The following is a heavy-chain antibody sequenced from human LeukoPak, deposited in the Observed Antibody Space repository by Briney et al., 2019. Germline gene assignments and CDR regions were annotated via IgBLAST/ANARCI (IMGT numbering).Heavy chain of an antibody. CDR1: GGSISSSSYY. CDR2: IYYSGST. D-gene: IGHD6-13*01. J-gene: IGHJ4*02. V-gene: IGHV4-39*01. Sequence: SETLSLTCTVSGGSISSSSYYWGWIRQPPGKGLEWIGSIYYSGSTYYNQSLKSRVTISVDTSKNQFVLKLGSVTAADTAVYYFARRTGYSRTIDYWGQGALVTVSS. CDR3: ARRTGYSRTIDY.